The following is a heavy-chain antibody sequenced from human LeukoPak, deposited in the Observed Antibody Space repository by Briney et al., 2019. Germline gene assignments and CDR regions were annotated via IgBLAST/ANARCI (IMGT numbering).Heavy chain of an antibody. CDR3: ARLLAGCPGGRCRAHFDY. J-gene: IGHJ4*02. CDR1: GDSINSNY. Sequence: SETLSLTCSVSGDSINSNYWSWMRQPPGKGLEWIGYIYYGGSTNYNPSLKSRVSMSVDTSKNQFSLDLSSVTAADTAVYHCARLLAGCPGGRCRAHFDYWGQGTLVTVSS. CDR2: IYYGGST. V-gene: IGHV4-59*01. D-gene: IGHD2-15*01.